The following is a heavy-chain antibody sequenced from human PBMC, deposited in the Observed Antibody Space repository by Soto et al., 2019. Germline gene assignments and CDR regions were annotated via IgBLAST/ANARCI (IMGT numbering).Heavy chain of an antibody. D-gene: IGHD4-4*01. Sequence: GGSLRLSCEASGFTFSSYAMHWVRQAPGKGLEWVAVISYDGSNKYYADSVKGRFTISRDNSKNTLYLQMNSLRAEDTAVYYCAKTTMTTVNRRFDPWGQGTLVTVSS. V-gene: IGHV3-30-3*01. CDR2: ISYDGSNK. J-gene: IGHJ5*02. CDR1: GFTFSSYA. CDR3: AKTTMTTVNRRFDP.